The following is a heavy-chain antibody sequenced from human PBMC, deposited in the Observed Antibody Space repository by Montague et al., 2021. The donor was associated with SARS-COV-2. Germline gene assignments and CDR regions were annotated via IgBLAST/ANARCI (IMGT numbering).Heavy chain of an antibody. CDR3: ARGARPGYGVRLGSFDS. J-gene: IGHJ4*02. CDR1: GGSISGYY. Sequence: SETLSLTCAVYGGSISGYYWNWIRQPPWKGLEWIGEINHSGNTNYNPSLKSRVTISVDTSKNQFSLKLSSVTAADTAVYYCARGARPGYGVRLGSFDSWGQGTLVTVSS. CDR2: INHSGNT. V-gene: IGHV4-34*01. D-gene: IGHD4/OR15-4a*01.